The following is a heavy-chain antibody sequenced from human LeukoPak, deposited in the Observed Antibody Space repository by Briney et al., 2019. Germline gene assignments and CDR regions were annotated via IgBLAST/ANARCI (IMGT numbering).Heavy chain of an antibody. Sequence: GGSLRLSCAASGSTFSKYWMHWVRQAPGKGLVWVSRINPDGSRTNYADSVAGRFTISRDNAKNTLYLQMNSLRVEDTAVYYCSWDHTGKEDIWGQGTMVTVSS. CDR1: GSTFSKYW. V-gene: IGHV3-74*01. CDR2: INPDGSRT. D-gene: IGHD1-26*01. CDR3: SWDHTGKEDI. J-gene: IGHJ3*02.